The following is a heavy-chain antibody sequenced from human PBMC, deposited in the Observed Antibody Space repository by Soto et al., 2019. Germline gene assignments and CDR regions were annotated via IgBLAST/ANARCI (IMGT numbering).Heavy chain of an antibody. Sequence: QVQLVQSGAEVKKPGASVKVSCKASGYTFTSYGISWVRQAPGQGLEWMGWISAYNGNTNYAQKLQGRVTMTTDTSTSTAYMELRILRSDDTAVYYCARVSRGIAVAGTDYFDYWGQGTLVTVSS. V-gene: IGHV1-18*01. D-gene: IGHD6-19*01. CDR1: GYTFTSYG. J-gene: IGHJ4*02. CDR3: ARVSRGIAVAGTDYFDY. CDR2: ISAYNGNT.